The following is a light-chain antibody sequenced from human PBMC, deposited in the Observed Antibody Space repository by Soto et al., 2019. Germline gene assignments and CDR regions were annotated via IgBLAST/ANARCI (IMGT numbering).Light chain of an antibody. Sequence: DIQMTQSPSSLSASVGDRVTITCRASQSVSNYLHWYQQKPGKAPNLLIYDASSLQSRVPSRFSGSGSGTDFTLTISSLQHEDFATYYCQQSYYNPTFGQGTKVEIK. CDR3: QQSYYNPT. CDR1: QSVSNY. J-gene: IGKJ1*01. CDR2: DAS. V-gene: IGKV1-39*01.